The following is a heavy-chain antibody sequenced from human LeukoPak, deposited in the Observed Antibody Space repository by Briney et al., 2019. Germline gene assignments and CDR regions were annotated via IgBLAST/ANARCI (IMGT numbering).Heavy chain of an antibody. CDR3: ARDRRRGSSPSHYFDY. D-gene: IGHD6-13*01. Sequence: ASVKVSCKVSGYTLTELSMHWVRQAPGKGLEWMGGFDPEDGETIYAQKFQGRVTITADESTSTAYMELSSLRSEDTAVYYCARDRRRGSSPSHYFDYWGQGTLVTVSS. CDR1: GYTLTELS. V-gene: IGHV1-24*01. J-gene: IGHJ4*02. CDR2: FDPEDGET.